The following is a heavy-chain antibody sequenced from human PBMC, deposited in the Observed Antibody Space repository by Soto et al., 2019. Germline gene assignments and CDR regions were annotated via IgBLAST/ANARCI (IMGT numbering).Heavy chain of an antibody. J-gene: IGHJ3*01. CDR2: IKQDGSEK. V-gene: IGHV3-7*01. Sequence: PGGSLRLSCAASGFTFSTYWMIWVRQAPGKGLEWVANIKQDGSEKYYVDSVKGRFTISRDNAKNSVYLQMNSLRAEDTAVYYSARALWPRLPQFWGQGKMVTVS. CDR1: GFTFSTYW. D-gene: IGHD5-12*01. CDR3: ARALWPRLPQF.